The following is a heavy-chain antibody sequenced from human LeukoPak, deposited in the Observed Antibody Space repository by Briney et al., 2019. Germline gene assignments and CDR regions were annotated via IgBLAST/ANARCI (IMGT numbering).Heavy chain of an antibody. J-gene: IGHJ4*02. Sequence: GGSLRLSCAASGFTFSSYEMNWVRQAPGKGLEWVSYISSSGSNIYYADSVKGRFTISRDNAKNSLYLQMNSLRAEDTAVYYCARVSWSSGWYYFDYWGQGTLVTV. D-gene: IGHD6-19*01. CDR3: ARVSWSSGWYYFDY. CDR2: ISSSGSNI. CDR1: GFTFSSYE. V-gene: IGHV3-48*03.